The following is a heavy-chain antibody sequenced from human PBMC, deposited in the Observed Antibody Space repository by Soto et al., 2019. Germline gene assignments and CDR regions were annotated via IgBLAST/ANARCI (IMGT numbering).Heavy chain of an antibody. CDR2: IYPSDSDT. CDR1: GYNFAGYW. J-gene: IGHJ4*02. Sequence: VAALKISCEGSGYNFAGYWIAWVRQMPGKGLELMGIIYPSDSDTRYRPSFQGQVTISADKSISSAYLQWSSLRASDTAMYYCARGGVSTRTFDYWGQGTPVTVSS. V-gene: IGHV5-51*01. CDR3: ARGGVSTRTFDY. D-gene: IGHD3-3*01.